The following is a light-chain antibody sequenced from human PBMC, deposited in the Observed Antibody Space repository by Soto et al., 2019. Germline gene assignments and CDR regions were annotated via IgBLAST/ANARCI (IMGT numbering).Light chain of an antibody. J-gene: IGKJ4*01. Sequence: DIVMTQSPDSLAVSLGERATINCKSSQSVLYSSSNKNYLAWYQQKPGQPPKLLIYWASTRESGVPDRFSGSGSGTDFTLTISSLQSEDFAVYYCQQYNNWPPLTFGGGTKVEIK. CDR3: QQYNNWPPLT. V-gene: IGKV4-1*01. CDR1: QSVLYSSSNKNY. CDR2: WAS.